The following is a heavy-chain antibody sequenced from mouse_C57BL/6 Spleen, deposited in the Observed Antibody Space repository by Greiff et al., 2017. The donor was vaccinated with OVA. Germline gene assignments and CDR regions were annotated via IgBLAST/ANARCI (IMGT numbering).Heavy chain of an antibody. V-gene: IGHV14-4*01. CDR3: TAFGSSYGYFDY. J-gene: IGHJ2*01. CDR1: GFNIKDDY. CDR2: IDPENGDT. Sequence: VQLQQSGAELVRPGASVTLSCTASGFNIKDDYMHWVKQRPEQGLEWIGWIDPENGDTEYASKFQGKATITADTSSNTAYLQLSSLTSEDTAVYYCTAFGSSYGYFDYWGQGTTLTVSS. D-gene: IGHD1-1*01.